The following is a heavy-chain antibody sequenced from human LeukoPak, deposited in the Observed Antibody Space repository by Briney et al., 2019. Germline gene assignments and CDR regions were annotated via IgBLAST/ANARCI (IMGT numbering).Heavy chain of an antibody. CDR3: AKVGGYYRNYFDY. D-gene: IGHD3-22*01. V-gene: IGHV3-23*01. J-gene: IGHJ4*01. Sequence: PGGSLRLSCAASGFTFSSYAMSWVRQAPGKGLEWVSAISGSGGSTYYADSVKGRFTISRDNSKNTLYPQTNSLRAEDTAVYYCAKVGGYYRNYFDYWGQGTLVTVSS. CDR1: GFTFSSYA. CDR2: ISGSGGST.